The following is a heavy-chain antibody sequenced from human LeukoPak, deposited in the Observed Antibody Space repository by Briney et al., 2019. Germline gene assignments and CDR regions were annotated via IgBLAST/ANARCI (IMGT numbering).Heavy chain of an antibody. Sequence: GGSLRLSCAASGFTFSSYWMSWVRRAPGKGLEWVANIKQDGSEKYYVDSVKGRFTISKDNAKNSLYLQMNSLRAEDTAVYYCARDLSRGYSSGWYDAFDIWGQGTMVTVSS. D-gene: IGHD6-19*01. CDR3: ARDLSRGYSSGWYDAFDI. V-gene: IGHV3-7*01. CDR1: GFTFSSYW. J-gene: IGHJ3*02. CDR2: IKQDGSEK.